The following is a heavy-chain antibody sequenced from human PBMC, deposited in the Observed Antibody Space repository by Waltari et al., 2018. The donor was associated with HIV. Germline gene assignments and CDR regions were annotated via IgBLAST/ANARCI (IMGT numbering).Heavy chain of an antibody. CDR1: GGSIISNVYY. CDR2: VYYSGST. Sequence: QLQLQESGPGLVKPSETLSLTCTVSGGSIISNVYYWGWIRQPPGKGLEWIGSVYYSGSTYYNPSLKSRVTISVDTSKTQFYLRLRSVTAADTAVYYCAPRDYGDYQFDYWGRGTLVTVSS. D-gene: IGHD4-17*01. CDR3: APRDYGDYQFDY. J-gene: IGHJ4*02. V-gene: IGHV4-39*01.